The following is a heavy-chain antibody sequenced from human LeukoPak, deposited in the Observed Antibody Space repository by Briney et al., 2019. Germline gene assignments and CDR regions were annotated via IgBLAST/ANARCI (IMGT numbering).Heavy chain of an antibody. Sequence: GGSLRLTCAASGFIISSYWMSWVRQAPGKGLEWVANIKQDGSEKYYVDSVKGRFTISRDNAKNSLYLQMSSLRADDMAVYYCATLVATTRFDYWGQGTLVTVSS. V-gene: IGHV3-7*01. D-gene: IGHD5-12*01. CDR2: IKQDGSEK. CDR3: ATLVATTRFDY. CDR1: GFIISSYW. J-gene: IGHJ4*02.